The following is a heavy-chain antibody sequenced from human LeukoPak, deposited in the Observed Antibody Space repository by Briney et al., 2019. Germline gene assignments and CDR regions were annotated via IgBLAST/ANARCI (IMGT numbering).Heavy chain of an antibody. D-gene: IGHD3-9*01. J-gene: IGHJ1*01. CDR2: IYYSGST. Sequence: SQTLSLTCTVSGGSISSGGYYWSWIRQHPGKGLEWIGYIYYSGSTYYNPSLKSRVTISVDTSKNQFSLKLSSVTAAGTAVYYCASTYYDILTGYSPFQHWGQGTLVTVSS. CDR1: GGSISSGGYY. CDR3: ASTYYDILTGYSPFQH. V-gene: IGHV4-31*03.